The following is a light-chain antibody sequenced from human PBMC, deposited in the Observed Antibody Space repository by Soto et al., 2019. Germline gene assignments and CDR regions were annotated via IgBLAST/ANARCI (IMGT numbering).Light chain of an antibody. V-gene: IGLV2-14*01. CDR1: SSDVGGYNY. CDR2: EVS. CDR3: SSYTSSSTRLYV. J-gene: IGLJ1*01. Sequence: QLVLTQPASVSGSPGQSITISCTGTSSDVGGYNYVSWYQQHPGKAPKLIIYEVSYRPSGVSNRFSGSKSGNTASLTISGLQAEDEADYYCSSYTSSSTRLYVFGTGTKLTVL.